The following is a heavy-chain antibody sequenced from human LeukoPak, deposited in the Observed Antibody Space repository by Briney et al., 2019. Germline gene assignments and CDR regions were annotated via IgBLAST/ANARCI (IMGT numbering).Heavy chain of an antibody. CDR3: ARDDRDGYNYGY. Sequence: ASVKVSCKASGYTFTNNYMHWVRQAPGQGLEWMGIINPNGGSTSYAQKFQGRVTMTRDTSTSTVNMELSSLRSEDTAVYYCARDDRDGYNYGYWGQGTLVTVSS. CDR2: INPNGGST. V-gene: IGHV1-46*01. D-gene: IGHD5-24*01. J-gene: IGHJ4*02. CDR1: GYTFTNNY.